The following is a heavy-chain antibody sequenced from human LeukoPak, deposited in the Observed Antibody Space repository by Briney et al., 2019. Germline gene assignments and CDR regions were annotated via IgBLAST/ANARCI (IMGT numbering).Heavy chain of an antibody. J-gene: IGHJ4*02. CDR1: GFTVSSNY. V-gene: IGHV3-53*01. CDR2: IYSDGST. CDR3: ARVVTGTIYLRLYYFDS. D-gene: IGHD1-7*01. Sequence: PGGSLRLSCAASGFTVSSNYMSWVRQAPGKGLEWVSFIYSDGSTYYADSVKGRFTISRDTSKNTLYLQMNSLRAEDTAVYFCARVVTGTIYLRLYYFDSWGQGTLVTVSS.